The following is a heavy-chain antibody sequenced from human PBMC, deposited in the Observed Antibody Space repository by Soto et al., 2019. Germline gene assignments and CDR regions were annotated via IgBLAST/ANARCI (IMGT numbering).Heavy chain of an antibody. Sequence: SVKVSWKASGFTFTSSAMQWVRQARGQRLEWIGWIVVGSGNTNYAQKFQERVTITRDMSTSTAYMELSSLRSEDTAVYYCAADSNSSGFPNWFDPWGQGTLVTVSS. CDR1: GFTFTSSA. CDR2: IVVGSGNT. CDR3: AADSNSSGFPNWFDP. V-gene: IGHV1-58*02. J-gene: IGHJ5*02. D-gene: IGHD6-19*01.